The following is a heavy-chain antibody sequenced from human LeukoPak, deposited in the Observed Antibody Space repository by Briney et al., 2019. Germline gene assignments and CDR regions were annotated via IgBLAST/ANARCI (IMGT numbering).Heavy chain of an antibody. CDR1: GFTFSSYA. V-gene: IGHV3-23*01. CDR2: ISGSGNRT. J-gene: IGHJ4*02. Sequence: GGSLRLSCAASGFTFSSYAMSWVRQAPGKGLEWVSAISGSGNRTYSADSVKGRFTISRDNSKNTLYLQMNSLRAEDTAVYYCAKRGGGYDILTGYYYSWYFDYWGQGALVTVSS. CDR3: AKRGGGYDILTGYYYSWYFDY. D-gene: IGHD3-9*01.